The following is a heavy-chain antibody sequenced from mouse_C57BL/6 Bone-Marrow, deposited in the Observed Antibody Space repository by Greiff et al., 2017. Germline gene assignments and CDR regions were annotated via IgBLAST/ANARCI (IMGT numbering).Heavy chain of an antibody. V-gene: IGHV14-4*01. CDR3: TRIAY. CDR1: GFNIKDDY. Sequence: EVQLQQSGAELVRPGASVKLSCTASGFNIKDDYMHWVKQRPEQGLEWIGWIDPENGDTEYAPKFQGKATITVYTSSNTAYLQLSSLTSEDTAVYYCTRIAYWGQGTLVTVSA. CDR2: IDPENGDT. J-gene: IGHJ3*01.